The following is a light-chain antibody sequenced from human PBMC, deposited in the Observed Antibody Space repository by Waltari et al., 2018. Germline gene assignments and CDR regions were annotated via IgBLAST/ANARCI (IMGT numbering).Light chain of an antibody. CDR1: SGHSSYA. Sequence: QLVLTQPPSASASLGASVRRTCTLTSGHSSYAIAWPQQRPEKGPRYLMRLSSDGSHTKGDGIPDRFSGSSSGAERYLIISSLQSEDEADYYCQTWDTGVVFGGGTKLTVL. V-gene: IGLV4-69*01. CDR2: LSSDGSH. CDR3: QTWDTGVV. J-gene: IGLJ2*01.